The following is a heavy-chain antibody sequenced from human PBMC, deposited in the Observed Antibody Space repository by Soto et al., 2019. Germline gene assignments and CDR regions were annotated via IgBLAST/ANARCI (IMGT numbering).Heavy chain of an antibody. D-gene: IGHD2-15*01. Sequence: QVQLQQWGAGLLKPSETLSLTCAVYGGSFSGYYWSWIRQPPGKGLEWIGEINHSESTNYNPSLKLRVTISVDTSKNQFTLKLSSVTAADTAVYYCERAWGYCSGGSCYSAGDFDYWGQGTLVTVSS. V-gene: IGHV4-34*01. J-gene: IGHJ4*02. CDR3: ERAWGYCSGGSCYSAGDFDY. CDR2: INHSEST. CDR1: GGSFSGYY.